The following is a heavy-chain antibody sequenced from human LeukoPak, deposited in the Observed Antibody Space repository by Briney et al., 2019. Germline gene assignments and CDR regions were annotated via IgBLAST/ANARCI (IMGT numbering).Heavy chain of an antibody. Sequence: GGSLRLSCAASGFTFSSYWMSWVRQAPGKGLEWVANIKQDGSEKYYVDSVKGRFTISRDNAKNSLYLQMNSLRAEDTAVYYCARDERVRGVIIPAGYYYMDVWGKGTTVTVSS. J-gene: IGHJ6*03. V-gene: IGHV3-7*01. CDR3: ARDERVRGVIIPAGYYYMDV. D-gene: IGHD3-10*01. CDR2: IKQDGSEK. CDR1: GFTFSSYW.